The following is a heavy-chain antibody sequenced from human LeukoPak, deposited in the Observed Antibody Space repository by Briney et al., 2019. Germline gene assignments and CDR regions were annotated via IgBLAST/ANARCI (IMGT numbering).Heavy chain of an antibody. Sequence: PSETLSLTCTVSGGSISSYYWSWIRQPPGKGLERIGYIYTSGSTNYNPSLKSRVTISVDTSKNQFSLKLNSVTAADTAVYYCARDPTTVTKGFDIWGQGTLVTVSS. CDR3: ARDPTTVTKGFDI. CDR2: IYTSGST. J-gene: IGHJ3*02. CDR1: GGSISSYY. V-gene: IGHV4-59*01. D-gene: IGHD4-17*01.